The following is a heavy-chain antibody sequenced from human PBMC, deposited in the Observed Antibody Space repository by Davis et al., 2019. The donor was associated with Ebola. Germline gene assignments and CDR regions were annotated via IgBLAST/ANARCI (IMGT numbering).Heavy chain of an antibody. J-gene: IGHJ3*02. Sequence: GESLKISCTASGFTFSDYGMHWVRQAPGKGLEWVAVMSYDGSDQYYAGSVKGRFTISRDNSKNTLFLQMNSLRAEDTAVYYCVRVSRNIATGWYRFDAFDIWGQGTLVTVSS. CDR1: GFTFSDYG. CDR3: VRVSRNIATGWYRFDAFDI. D-gene: IGHD6-19*01. CDR2: MSYDGSDQ. V-gene: IGHV3-30*03.